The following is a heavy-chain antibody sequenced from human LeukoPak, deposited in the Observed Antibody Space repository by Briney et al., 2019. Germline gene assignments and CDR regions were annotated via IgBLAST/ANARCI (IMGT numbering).Heavy chain of an antibody. D-gene: IGHD1-26*01. Sequence: SETLSLTCAVYGGSFSGYYWSWIRQPPGKGLEWIGEINHSGSTNYNPSLKSRVTISVDTSKNQFSLKLSSVTAADTAVYYCATYIVGATQAWGQGTVVTVSS. CDR2: INHSGST. J-gene: IGHJ5*02. CDR3: ATYIVGATQA. CDR1: GGSFSGYY. V-gene: IGHV4-34*01.